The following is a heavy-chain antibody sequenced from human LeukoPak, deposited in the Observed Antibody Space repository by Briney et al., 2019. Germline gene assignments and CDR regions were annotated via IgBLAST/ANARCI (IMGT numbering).Heavy chain of an antibody. Sequence: PGGSLRLSCAASGFTFRSYAMSWVRQAPGKGLEWVSAISGSGGSTYYADSVKGRFTISRDNSKNTLYLQMNSLRAEDTAVYYCAKDGPDLGQWLAKGGYYFDYWGQGTLVTVSS. CDR3: AKDGPDLGQWLAKGGYYFDY. CDR1: GFTFRSYA. D-gene: IGHD6-19*01. CDR2: ISGSGGST. J-gene: IGHJ4*02. V-gene: IGHV3-23*01.